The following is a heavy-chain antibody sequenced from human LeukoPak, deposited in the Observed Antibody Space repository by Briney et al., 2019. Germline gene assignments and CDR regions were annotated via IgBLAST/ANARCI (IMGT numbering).Heavy chain of an antibody. CDR2: CRDKANSYTT. J-gene: IGHJ4*02. Sequence: PGGSLRLSCVASGFTFTDHSMDWVRQAPGKGLEWVGRCRDKANSYTTEYAASVKGRFTISRDGSKNSLYLQMNSLETEDTAVYYCARLLGANDWGQGTLVTVSS. CDR3: ARLLGAND. CDR1: GFTFTDHS. D-gene: IGHD1-26*01. V-gene: IGHV3-72*01.